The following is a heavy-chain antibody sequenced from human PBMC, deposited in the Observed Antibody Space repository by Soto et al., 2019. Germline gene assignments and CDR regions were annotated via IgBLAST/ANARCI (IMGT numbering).Heavy chain of an antibody. D-gene: IGHD3-22*01. J-gene: IGHJ3*02. CDR3: ARHQYRITMIVGGIAHDAFDI. V-gene: IGHV5-10-1*01. Sequence: PGESLKISCKGSGYSFTSYWISWVRQMPGKGLEWMGRIDPSDSYTNYSPSFQGHVTISADKSISTAYLQWSSLKASDTAMYYCARHQYRITMIVGGIAHDAFDIWGQGTMVTVSS. CDR2: IDPSDSYT. CDR1: GYSFTSYW.